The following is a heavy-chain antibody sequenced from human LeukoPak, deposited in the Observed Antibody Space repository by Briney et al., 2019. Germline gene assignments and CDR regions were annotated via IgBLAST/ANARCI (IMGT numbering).Heavy chain of an antibody. D-gene: IGHD3-10*01. J-gene: IGHJ4*02. CDR1: GFNFDDYV. CDR2: INWNGGGR. Sequence: GGSLRLSCAASGFNFDDYVMTWVRQAPGKGLEWVSGINWNGGGRGYADSVKGRFTISRDNSKNTLYLQMNSLRAEDTAVYYCAKDFSITMVRGVLLFDYWGQGTLVTVSS. CDR3: AKDFSITMVRGVLLFDY. V-gene: IGHV3-20*04.